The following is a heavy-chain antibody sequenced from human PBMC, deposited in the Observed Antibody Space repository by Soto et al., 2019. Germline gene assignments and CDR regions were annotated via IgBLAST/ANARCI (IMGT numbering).Heavy chain of an antibody. V-gene: IGHV5-51*01. CDR2: IYPGDSDT. Sequence: PGESLKISCQGSGYSFTSYWIGWVRQMPGKGLEWMGIIYPGDSDTRYSPSFQGQVTISADKSISTAYLQWSSLKASDTAMYYCARGYCSSTSCYISLGQYWGQGTLVTVSS. CDR3: ARGYCSSTSCYISLGQY. J-gene: IGHJ4*02. D-gene: IGHD2-2*02. CDR1: GYSFTSYW.